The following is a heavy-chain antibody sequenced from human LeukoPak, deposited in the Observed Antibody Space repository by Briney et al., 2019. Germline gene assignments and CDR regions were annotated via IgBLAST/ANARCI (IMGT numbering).Heavy chain of an antibody. CDR1: GGSLSGYY. V-gene: IGHV4-34*01. CDR3: ARAHDYGGNPDY. CDR2: INHSGST. J-gene: IGHJ4*02. Sequence: KPSETLSLTCAVYGGSLSGYYWSWIRQPPGKGLEWIGEINHSGSTNYNPSLKSRVTISVDTSKNQFSLKLSSVTAADTAVYYCARAHDYGGNPDYWGQGTLVTVSS. D-gene: IGHD4-23*01.